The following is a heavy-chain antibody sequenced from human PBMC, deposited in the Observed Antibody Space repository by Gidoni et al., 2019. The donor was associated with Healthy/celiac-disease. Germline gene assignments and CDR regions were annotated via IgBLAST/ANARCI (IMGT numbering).Heavy chain of an antibody. D-gene: IGHD3-3*01. CDR2: ISGSGGST. CDR3: AKYGTYYDFWSGHNYFDY. CDR1: GFTFSSYA. V-gene: IGHV3-23*01. J-gene: IGHJ4*02. Sequence: EVQLLESGGGLVQPGGSLRLSCAASGFTFSSYALSWVRQAPGKGLEWVSAISGSGGSTYYADSVKGRFTISRDNSKNTLYLQMNSLRAEDTAVYYCAKYGTYYDFWSGHNYFDYWGQGTLVTVSS.